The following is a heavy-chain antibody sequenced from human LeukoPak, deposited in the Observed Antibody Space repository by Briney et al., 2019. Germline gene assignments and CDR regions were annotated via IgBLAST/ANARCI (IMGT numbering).Heavy chain of an antibody. Sequence: SETLSLTCAVYGGSFSGYYWSWIRQPPGKGLEWIGEINHSGSTNYNPSLKSRVTISVDTSKNQFSLKLSSVTAADTAVYYRARGEQLWYLYYFDYWGQGTLVTVSS. V-gene: IGHV4-34*01. J-gene: IGHJ4*02. CDR2: INHSGST. D-gene: IGHD5-18*01. CDR3: ARGEQLWYLYYFDY. CDR1: GGSFSGYY.